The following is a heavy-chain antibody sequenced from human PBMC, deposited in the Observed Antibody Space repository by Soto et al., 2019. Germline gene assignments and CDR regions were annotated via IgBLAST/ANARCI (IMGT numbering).Heavy chain of an antibody. CDR2: MNPNSGNT. V-gene: IGHV1-8*01. CDR1: GYTFTSYD. Sequence: QVQLVQSGAEVKKLGASVKVSCKASGYTFTSYDINWVRQATGQGLEWMGWMNPNSGNTGYAQKFQGRVTMTRNTSISTAYMELSSLRSEDTAVYYCARGWVAAADTWFDPWGQGTLVTVSS. J-gene: IGHJ5*02. D-gene: IGHD6-13*01. CDR3: ARGWVAAADTWFDP.